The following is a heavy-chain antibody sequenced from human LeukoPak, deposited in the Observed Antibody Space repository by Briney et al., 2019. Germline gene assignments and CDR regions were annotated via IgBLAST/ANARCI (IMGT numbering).Heavy chain of an antibody. V-gene: IGHV1-69*04. D-gene: IGHD2-2*01. CDR2: IIPILGIA. CDR1: GGTFSSYT. Sequence: ASVKVSCKASGGTFSSYTISWVRQAPGQGLEWMGRIIPILGIANYAQKFQGRVTITADKSTSTAYMELSSLRSEDTAVYYCARDGRYCSSTSCYQVYWGQGTQVTVSS. J-gene: IGHJ4*02. CDR3: ARDGRYCSSTSCYQVY.